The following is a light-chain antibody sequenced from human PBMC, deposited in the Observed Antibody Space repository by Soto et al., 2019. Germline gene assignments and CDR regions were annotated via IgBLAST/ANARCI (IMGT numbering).Light chain of an antibody. CDR2: TGS. CDR1: QAIDSW. CDR3: QQYSRLYT. J-gene: IGKJ2*01. V-gene: IGKV1D-16*01. Sequence: DIQMTQSPSSVSASVGDRVTITCRASQAIDSWLAWYQQKPGEAPKLLIFTGSLLHSGVPPRFSGSGSGTDFTLTISSLQPEDFATYYCQQYSRLYTFGQGTKLEIK.